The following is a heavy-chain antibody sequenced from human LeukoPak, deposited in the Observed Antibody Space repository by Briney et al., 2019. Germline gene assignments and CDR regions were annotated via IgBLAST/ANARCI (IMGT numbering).Heavy chain of an antibody. Sequence: SETLSLTCAVSGYSISSGYYWGWIRQPPGKGLEWTGSIYHSGSTYYNPSLKSRVTISVDTSKNQFSLKLSSVTAADTAVYYCASVEYYDFWSGYPTYYFDYWGQGTLVTVSS. J-gene: IGHJ4*02. V-gene: IGHV4-38-2*01. CDR2: IYHSGST. CDR3: ASVEYYDFWSGYPTYYFDY. CDR1: GYSISSGYY. D-gene: IGHD3-3*01.